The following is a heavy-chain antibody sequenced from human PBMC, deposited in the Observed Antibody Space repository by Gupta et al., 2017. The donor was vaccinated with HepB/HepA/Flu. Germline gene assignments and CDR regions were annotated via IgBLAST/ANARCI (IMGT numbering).Heavy chain of an antibody. D-gene: IGHD4-17*01. Sequence: QVQLQQWGAGLLKPSETLSLTCAVYGGSFSGYYWSWIRQPPGKGLEWIGEINHSGSTNYNPSLKSRVTISVDTSKNQFSLKLSSVTAADTAVYYCAREGRTVTFYGMDVWGQGTTVTVSS. CDR2: INHSGST. CDR1: GGSFSGYY. V-gene: IGHV4-34*01. CDR3: AREGRTVTFYGMDV. J-gene: IGHJ6*02.